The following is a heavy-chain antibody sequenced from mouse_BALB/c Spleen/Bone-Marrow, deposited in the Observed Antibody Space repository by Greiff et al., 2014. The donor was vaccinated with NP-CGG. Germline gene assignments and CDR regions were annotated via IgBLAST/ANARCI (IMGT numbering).Heavy chain of an antibody. CDR3: TRHGEVRRFYYALDY. D-gene: IGHD2-14*01. V-gene: IGHV5-12-2*01. CDR1: GFTFSSYS. CDR2: ISNGGGST. Sequence: EVQRVESGGGLVQPGGSLKLSCTASGFTFSSYSMSWVRQTPEKRLEWVAYISNGGGSTYYPDAVKGRFTISRDNAKNSLYLRMSSLKSEDTAMYYCTRHGEVRRFYYALDYWGQGTSVTVSS. J-gene: IGHJ4*01.